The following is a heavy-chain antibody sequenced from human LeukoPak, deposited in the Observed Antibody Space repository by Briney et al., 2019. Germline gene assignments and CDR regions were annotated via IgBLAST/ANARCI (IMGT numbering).Heavy chain of an antibody. V-gene: IGHV1-2*02. CDR1: GYTFTGYY. J-gene: IGHJ4*02. Sequence: ASVKVSCKASGYTFTGYYVHWVRQAPGQGLEWMGWINPNSGGTNYAQKFQGRVTMTRDTSISTAYMELSRLRSDDTAVYYCARGGLRQLVITYYFDYWGQGTLVTVSS. CDR2: INPNSGGT. D-gene: IGHD5-12*01. CDR3: ARGGLRQLVITYYFDY.